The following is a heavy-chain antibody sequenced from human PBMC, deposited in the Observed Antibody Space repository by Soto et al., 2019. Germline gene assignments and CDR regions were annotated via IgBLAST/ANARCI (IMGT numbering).Heavy chain of an antibody. V-gene: IGHV4-59*08. CDR1: GGSISSYY. Sequence: QVQLQESGPGLVKPSETLSLTCTVSGGSISSYYWSWIRQPPGKGLEWIGYIYYSGSTNYNPSLKSRVTISVDTSKNQFSLKRSSVTAADTAVYYCARHAPYSNYLLYFDYWGQGTLVTVSS. J-gene: IGHJ4*02. D-gene: IGHD4-4*01. CDR2: IYYSGST. CDR3: ARHAPYSNYLLYFDY.